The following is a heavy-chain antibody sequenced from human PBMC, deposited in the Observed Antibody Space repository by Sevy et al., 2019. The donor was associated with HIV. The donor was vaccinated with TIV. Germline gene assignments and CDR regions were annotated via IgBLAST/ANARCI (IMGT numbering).Heavy chain of an antibody. Sequence: GGSLRLSCGASGFTFSNYAMSWVRQAPGKGLEWVSGIDSGGLTYYADSVKGRFTISRDNSMEMLFLQMNSLRPDDTAVYYCATGDTAMITDLDYWGQGTLVTVSS. V-gene: IGHV3-23*01. CDR1: GFTFSNYA. J-gene: IGHJ4*02. CDR2: IDSGGLT. CDR3: ATGDTAMITDLDY. D-gene: IGHD5-18*01.